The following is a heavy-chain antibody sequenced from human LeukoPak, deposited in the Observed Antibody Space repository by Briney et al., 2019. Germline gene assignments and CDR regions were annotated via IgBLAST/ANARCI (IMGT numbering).Heavy chain of an antibody. CDR1: GGSISSYGYY. CDR2: IYCSGNT. J-gene: IGHJ4*02. V-gene: IGHV4-31*03. Sequence: SQTLSLTCTVSGGSISSYGYYWIWIPQHPGKDLEWIMYIYCSGNTYYNPSRNSRITISVDTSKHQYSLKLSSVTAADTAVYYCASTNYYGSGSYYVPPPDFDYWGQGTLVTVSS. D-gene: IGHD3-10*01. CDR3: ASTNYYGSGSYYVPPPDFDY.